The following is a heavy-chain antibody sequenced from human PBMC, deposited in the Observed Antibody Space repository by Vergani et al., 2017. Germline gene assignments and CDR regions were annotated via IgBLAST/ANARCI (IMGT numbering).Heavy chain of an antibody. CDR2: IDHTGRP. CDR1: GGSFTSYH. D-gene: IGHD4-11*01. Sequence: QVQLQQWGGGLLKPSETLSLTCVVNGGSFTSYHWTWIRQSPGEGLEWVGDIDHTGRPDYNPSLKSRLTMSVDKSRNQFSLPLTSVTATDTAIYFCARVNTETNGHLYYYYYMDVWGQGTAVTVS. V-gene: IGHV4-34*01. CDR3: ARVNTETNGHLYYYYYMDV. J-gene: IGHJ6*03.